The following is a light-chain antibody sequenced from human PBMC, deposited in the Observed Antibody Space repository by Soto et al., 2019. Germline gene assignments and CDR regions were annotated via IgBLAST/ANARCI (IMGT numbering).Light chain of an antibody. Sequence: XXTPGEPASISCRSSQSLLHSNGYNYLDWYLQKPGQSPXLLIXLGSNRASGVPDRFSGSGSGTDFTLKISRVEAEDVGVYYCMQALQTPLTFGGGTKVEIK. J-gene: IGKJ4*01. CDR2: LGS. V-gene: IGKV2-28*01. CDR1: QSLLHSNGYNY. CDR3: MQALQTPLT.